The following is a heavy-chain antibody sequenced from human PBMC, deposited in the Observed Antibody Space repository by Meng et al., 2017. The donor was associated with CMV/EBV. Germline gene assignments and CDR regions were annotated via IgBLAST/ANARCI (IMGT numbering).Heavy chain of an antibody. V-gene: IGHV3-30-3*01. J-gene: IGHJ6*02. CDR1: GFTFSSYA. Sequence: LTCAASGFTFSSYAMHWVRQAPGKGLEWVAVISYDGSNKYYADSVKGRFTISRDNSKNTLYLQMNSLRAEDTAVYYCARDRTSGWNYGMDVWGQGTTVTVSS. CDR3: ARDRTSGWNYGMDV. D-gene: IGHD6-19*01. CDR2: ISYDGSNK.